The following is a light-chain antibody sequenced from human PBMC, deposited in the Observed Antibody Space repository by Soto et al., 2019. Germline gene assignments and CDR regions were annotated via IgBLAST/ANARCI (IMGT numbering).Light chain of an antibody. CDR3: QQSYSTPHT. CDR1: QRINIY. CDR2: SAS. J-gene: IGKJ5*01. Sequence: DIQMTQSPSSLSTSVGDRVTITCRASQRINIYLNWYRQKPGKAPELLIYSASNLQSGVPSRFSGSGSGTDFTLTISSLQPEDFATYYCQQSYSTPHTFGQGTRLEI. V-gene: IGKV1-39*01.